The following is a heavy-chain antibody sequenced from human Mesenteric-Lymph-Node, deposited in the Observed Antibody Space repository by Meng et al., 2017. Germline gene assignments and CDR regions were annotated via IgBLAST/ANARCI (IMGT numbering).Heavy chain of an antibody. D-gene: IGHD3-22*01. CDR3: AKDKTYYYDNSGYYDAVVYYFDY. CDR2: ISGSGGST. V-gene: IGHV3-23*01. J-gene: IGHJ4*02. CDR1: GFTFSSYA. Sequence: GESLKISCAASGFTFSSYAMSWVRQAPGKGLEWVSAISGSGGSTYYADSVKGRLTISRDNSKNTLYLQMNRLRAEYTAVYYCAKDKTYYYDNSGYYDAVVYYFDYWGQGTLVTVSS.